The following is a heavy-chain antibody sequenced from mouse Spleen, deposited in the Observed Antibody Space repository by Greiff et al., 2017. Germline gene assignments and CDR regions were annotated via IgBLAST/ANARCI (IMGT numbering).Heavy chain of an antibody. V-gene: IGHV1-50*01. D-gene: IGHD1-1*01. J-gene: IGHJ2*01. CDR3: ARGIYYYGSSDY. Sequence: VQLQQPGAELVKPGASVKLSCKASGYTFTSYWMQWVKQRPGQGLEWIGEIDPSDSYTNYNQKFKGKATLTVDTSSSTAYMQLSSLTSEDSAVYYCARGIYYYGSSDYWGQGTTLTVSS. CDR2: IDPSDSYT. CDR1: GYTFTSYW.